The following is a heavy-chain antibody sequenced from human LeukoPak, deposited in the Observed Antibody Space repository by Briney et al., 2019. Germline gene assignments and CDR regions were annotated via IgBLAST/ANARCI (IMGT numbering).Heavy chain of an antibody. V-gene: IGHV3-30*04. CDR3: ARSLRAGYFDY. D-gene: IGHD6-19*01. CDR1: GFTFFTYA. CDR2: ISYDGSDK. Sequence: GGSLRLSCAASGFTFFTYAMHWVRQAPGKGLEWVAVISYDGSDKYYSDSVKGRFTISRHNSKNTLYLQMNSLRPDDTAVYYCARSLRAGYFDYWGQGTLVTVSS. J-gene: IGHJ4*02.